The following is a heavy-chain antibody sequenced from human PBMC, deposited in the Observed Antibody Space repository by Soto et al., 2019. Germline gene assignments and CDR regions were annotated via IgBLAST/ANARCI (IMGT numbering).Heavy chain of an antibody. J-gene: IGHJ4*02. CDR2: ISSGASTI. V-gene: IGHV3-11*01. Sequence: QVQLVESGGGLGKPGGSLRLSCAASGFTFSDYYMSWIRQAPGKGLEWVSYISSGASTIYYADSVKGRFTISRDNAKNSLYLQMNSLRAEDTAVYYCARDLYCGGDCYSPGVDYLGQGTLVTVSS. CDR3: ARDLYCGGDCYSPGVDY. D-gene: IGHD2-21*01. CDR1: GFTFSDYY.